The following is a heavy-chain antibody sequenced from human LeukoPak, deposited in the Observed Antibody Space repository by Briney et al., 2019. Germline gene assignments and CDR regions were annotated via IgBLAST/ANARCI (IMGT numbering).Heavy chain of an antibody. Sequence: SETLSLTCTVSGGSISSWYWSWIRQPAGKRLEWIGRIKSGGSANYNPSLKSRVTMSVETSKNQFSLKLDSVTAADTAVYYCAGDTGQQPYPDYWGQGALVTVSS. CDR3: AGDTGQQPYPDY. CDR1: GGSISSWY. D-gene: IGHD6-13*01. V-gene: IGHV4-4*07. CDR2: IKSGGSA. J-gene: IGHJ4*02.